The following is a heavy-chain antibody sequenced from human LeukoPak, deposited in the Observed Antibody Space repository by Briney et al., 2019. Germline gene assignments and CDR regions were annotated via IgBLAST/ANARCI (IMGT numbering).Heavy chain of an antibody. V-gene: IGHV3-48*03. J-gene: IGHJ4*02. Sequence: GGSLRLSCAASGFMFSSYEMNWVRQAPGKGLEWVSYISSSGNTMYYADSVKGRFTISRDNAKNSLYLQMYSLRAEDTAVYYCARDRRWLQLPLLDYWGQGNLVTVSS. CDR2: ISSSGNTM. CDR3: ARDRRWLQLPLLDY. CDR1: GFMFSSYE. D-gene: IGHD5-24*01.